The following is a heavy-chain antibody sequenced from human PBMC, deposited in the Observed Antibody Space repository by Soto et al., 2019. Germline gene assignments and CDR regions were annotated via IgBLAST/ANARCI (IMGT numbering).Heavy chain of an antibody. CDR2: ISGSGGST. J-gene: IGHJ4*02. Sequence: EVQLLESGGGLVQPGGSLRLSCAASGFTFSSYAMSWVRQAPGKGLEWVSSISGSGGSTYYPDSVKGRFTISRDNSKNXLYRQRNSLKAEDTAVYYCAKGDALGRVVTASFDYWGQGTLVTVSS. D-gene: IGHD2-21*02. CDR1: GFTFSSYA. V-gene: IGHV3-23*01. CDR3: AKGDALGRVVTASFDY.